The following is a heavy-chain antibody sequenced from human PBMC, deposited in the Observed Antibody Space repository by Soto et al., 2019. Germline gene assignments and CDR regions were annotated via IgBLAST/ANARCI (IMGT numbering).Heavy chain of an antibody. J-gene: IGHJ4*02. V-gene: IGHV3-30*03. CDR1: GFPFTTYG. CDR3: VGGQYYFDY. D-gene: IGHD3-10*01. CDR2: ISYDGSNK. Sequence: QVQLVESGGGVVQPGRSLRLSCAASGFPFTTYGMHWVREGPGKGLEWVAVISYDGSNKYYADSVKGRFTISRDNSKNTLYLQMNSLRPEDTALYYCVGGQYYFDYRGQGILVTVSS.